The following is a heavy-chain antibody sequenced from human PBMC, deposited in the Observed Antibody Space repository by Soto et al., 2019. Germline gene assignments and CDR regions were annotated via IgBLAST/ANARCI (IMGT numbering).Heavy chain of an antibody. CDR2: IYYSGST. CDR3: ASNVLRFRGAFEY. Sequence: QVQLQESGPGLVKPSQTLSLTCTVSCCSISRGGYYWSWIRQNPVKGLEWIGYIYYSGSTYYNPSLKGRVNISVDTSKNQFSLKLSSVTGADTAVYYCASNVLRFRGAFEYCGQGTLVTVSS. V-gene: IGHV4-31*03. D-gene: IGHD3-3*01. J-gene: IGHJ4*02. CDR1: CCSISRGGYY.